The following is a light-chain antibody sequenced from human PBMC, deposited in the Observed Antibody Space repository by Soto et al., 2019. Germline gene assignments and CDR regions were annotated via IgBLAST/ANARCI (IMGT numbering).Light chain of an antibody. Sequence: QSVLTQPASVSRSPGQSITISCTGTSSDVGGYNYVSWYQQQPGKAPKFMIYDVTNRPSGVSNRFSGSKSGNTASLTISGLQAEDEADYYCCSYTTSNTRQIVFGTGTKLTVL. J-gene: IGLJ1*01. CDR2: DVT. CDR1: SSDVGGYNY. V-gene: IGLV2-14*01. CDR3: CSYTTSNTRQIV.